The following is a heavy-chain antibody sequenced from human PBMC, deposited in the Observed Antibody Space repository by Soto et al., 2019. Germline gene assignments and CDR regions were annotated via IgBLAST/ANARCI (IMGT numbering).Heavy chain of an antibody. D-gene: IGHD3-22*01. V-gene: IGHV4-61*01. Sequence: SETLSLTCTVSGGSVSSGSYYWSWIRQPPGKGLEWIGYIYYSGSTNYNPSLKSRVTISVDRSKNQFSLKLSSVTAADTAVYYCARDQGYDSDPHYFDYWGQGTLVTVSS. CDR3: ARDQGYDSDPHYFDY. CDR2: IYYSGST. J-gene: IGHJ4*02. CDR1: GGSVSSGSYY.